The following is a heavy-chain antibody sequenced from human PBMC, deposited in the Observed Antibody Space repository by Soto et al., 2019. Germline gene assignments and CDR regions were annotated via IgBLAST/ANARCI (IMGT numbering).Heavy chain of an antibody. J-gene: IGHJ6*02. V-gene: IGHV3-48*01. CDR1: GFTFSSYS. Sequence: HPGGSLRLSCAASGFTFSSYSMNWVRQAPGKGLEWVSYISSSSSTIYYADSVKGRFTISRDNAKNSLYLQMNSLRAEDTAVYYCARELDGIDVRGQGTTVTVSS. CDR2: ISSSSSTI. CDR3: ARELDGIDV.